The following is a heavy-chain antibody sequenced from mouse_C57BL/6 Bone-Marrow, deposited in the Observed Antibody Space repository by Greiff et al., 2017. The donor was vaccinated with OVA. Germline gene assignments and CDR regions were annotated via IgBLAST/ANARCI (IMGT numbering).Heavy chain of an antibody. Sequence: QVQLQQSGAELVRPGASVTLSCKASGYTFTDYELHWVKQTPVHGLEWIGAIAPETGGTAYNQKFKGKAILTAYKSSSPAYMELRSLTSEDSAVYYYTRTGTKVDYWGQGTTLTVSS. V-gene: IGHV1-15*01. CDR1: GYTFTDYE. J-gene: IGHJ2*01. D-gene: IGHD4-1*01. CDR3: TRTGTKVDY. CDR2: IAPETGGT.